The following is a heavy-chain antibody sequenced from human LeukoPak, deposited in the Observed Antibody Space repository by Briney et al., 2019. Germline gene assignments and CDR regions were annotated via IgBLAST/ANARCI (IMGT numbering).Heavy chain of an antibody. D-gene: IGHD3-10*01. CDR1: GFTFSSYA. CDR2: ISDSGGNT. J-gene: IGHJ2*01. CDR3: AKEVRGYWSLDL. Sequence: GGSLRLSCAASGFTFSSYAMSWVRQAPGKGLEWVSAISDSGGNTYYADSVKGRFTISRDNSKNTLYLQMYSLRAEDTAVYYCAKEVRGYWSLDLWGRGTLVTVSS. V-gene: IGHV3-23*01.